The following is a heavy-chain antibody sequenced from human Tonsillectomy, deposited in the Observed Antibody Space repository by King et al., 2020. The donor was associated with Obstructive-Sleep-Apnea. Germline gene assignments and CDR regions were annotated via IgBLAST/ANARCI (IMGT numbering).Heavy chain of an antibody. CDR3: VRDRGDCPDGFCYDVFDI. Sequence: EVQLVESGGGLVQPGGSLRLSCAASGFTFKNDWMTWVRQAPGKGLEWVANIKRDGSATNYMDFLKGRFTISRDNAKNSLYLQMNSLRAEDTAIYYCVRDRGDCPDGFCYDVFDIWGQGTVVIVSS. D-gene: IGHD2-8*01. CDR2: IKRDGSAT. J-gene: IGHJ3*02. V-gene: IGHV3-7*01. CDR1: GFTFKNDW.